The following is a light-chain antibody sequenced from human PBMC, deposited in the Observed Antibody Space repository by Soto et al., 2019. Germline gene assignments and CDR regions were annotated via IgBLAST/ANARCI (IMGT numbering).Light chain of an antibody. J-gene: IGLJ1*01. Sequence: QSALTQPASVSGSPGQSITISCTGTSSDVGGYNYVSWYQQHPGKAPKLMIYEVSNRPSGVSNRCSGSNSGNTASLPISGLQAEDEADYYCSSYTSSSTPVFGTGTKVTVL. CDR2: EVS. CDR3: SSYTSSSTPV. CDR1: SSDVGGYNY. V-gene: IGLV2-14*01.